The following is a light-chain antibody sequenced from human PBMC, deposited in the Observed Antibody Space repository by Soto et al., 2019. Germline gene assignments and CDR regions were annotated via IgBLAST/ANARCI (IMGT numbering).Light chain of an antibody. V-gene: IGKV3-20*01. CDR2: GAS. CDR1: QSVTNSY. CDR3: QQYGSSPRT. J-gene: IGKJ1*01. Sequence: EIVLTQSPGTLSLSPGERATLSCRASQSVTNSYLAWYQQKAGQAPRLLIYGASRRASGTPDRFSGSGPGTDFTLTISRLEPEDFAVYYCQQYGSSPRTFGQGTKVEIK.